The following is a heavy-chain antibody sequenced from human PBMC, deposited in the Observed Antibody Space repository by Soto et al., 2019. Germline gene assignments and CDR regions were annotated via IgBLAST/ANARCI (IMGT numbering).Heavy chain of an antibody. D-gene: IGHD1-26*01. V-gene: IGHV1-69*01. CDR3: APRERVDAFGV. CDR1: GGTFSTYG. J-gene: IGHJ3*01. Sequence: QVQLVQSGAEVKKPGSSVTVSCKASGGTFSTYGITWVRQASGQGLEWMGGIIPISGTINFAQKFKGRLTITPDESTSTVYMNLRSLTSEDTAVYYCAPRERVDAFGVWGQGTMVTVSS. CDR2: IIPISGTI.